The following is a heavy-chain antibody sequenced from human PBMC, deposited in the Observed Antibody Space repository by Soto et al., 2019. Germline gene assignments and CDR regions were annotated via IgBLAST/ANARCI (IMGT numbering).Heavy chain of an antibody. CDR1: GFTFSNYV. Sequence: VQLLESGGGLVHPGGSLSLYCSAFGFTFSNYVMSWVRQAPWKGLEWVSAVSGSGGSTYYVDSGKGRFTISRDNSKNALYLQINSLRAEDTAVYYCAKIYGVMEGDFDFWGQGTLVTVSS. J-gene: IGHJ4*02. D-gene: IGHD3-16*01. CDR2: VSGSGGST. V-gene: IGHV3-23*01. CDR3: AKIYGVMEGDFDF.